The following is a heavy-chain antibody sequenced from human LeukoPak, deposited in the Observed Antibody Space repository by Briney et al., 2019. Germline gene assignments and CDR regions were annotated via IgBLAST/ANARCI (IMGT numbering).Heavy chain of an antibody. CDR3: AKVYSSGWAFDY. D-gene: IGHD6-19*01. V-gene: IGHV3-23*01. CDR1: GFTFSNAW. J-gene: IGHJ4*02. Sequence: GGSLRLSCAASGFTFSNAWMSWVRQAPGKGLEWVSAISGSGGSTYYADSVKGRFTISRDNSKNTLYLQMNSLRAEDTAVYYCAKVYSSGWAFDYWGQGTLVTVSS. CDR2: ISGSGGST.